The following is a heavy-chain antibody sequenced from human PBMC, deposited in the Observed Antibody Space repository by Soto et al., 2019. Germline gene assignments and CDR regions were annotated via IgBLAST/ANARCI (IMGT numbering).Heavy chain of an antibody. CDR1: GGTFSSYA. CDR2: IIPIFGTA. D-gene: IGHD6-19*01. CDR3: VRGCGSIAVAGPLRDV. V-gene: IGHV1-69*13. Sequence: SVKVSCKASGGTFSSYAISWVRQAPGQGLEWMGGIIPIFGTANYAQKFQGRVTITADESTSTAYMELSSLRSEDTAVYYCVRGCGSIAVAGPLRDVWGQGTTVTVSS. J-gene: IGHJ6*02.